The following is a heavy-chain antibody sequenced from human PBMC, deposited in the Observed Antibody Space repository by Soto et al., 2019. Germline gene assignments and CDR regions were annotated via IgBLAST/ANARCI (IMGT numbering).Heavy chain of an antibody. CDR3: AHREGDSYSSNPFDY. CDR1: GFSLSTSGVG. V-gene: IGHV2-5*01. J-gene: IGHJ4*02. Sequence: QITLKESGPTLVKPTQTLTLTCTFSGFSLSTSGVGVGWIRQPPGKALEWLALIYWNDDKRYSPSLKSRLTITKDTSKNQVVLTMTNMDPVDTATYYCAHREGDSYSSNPFDYWGQGTLVTVSS. D-gene: IGHD6-13*01. CDR2: IYWNDDK.